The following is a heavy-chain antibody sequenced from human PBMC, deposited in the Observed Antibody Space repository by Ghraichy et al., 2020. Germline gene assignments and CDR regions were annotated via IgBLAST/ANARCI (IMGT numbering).Heavy chain of an antibody. J-gene: IGHJ5*02. V-gene: IGHV4-31*03. CDR2: IYYSGST. D-gene: IGHD3-3*01. Sequence: SETLSLTCTVSGGSISSGGYYWSWIRQHPGKGLEWIGYIYYSGSTYYNPSLKSRVTISVDTSKNQFSLKLSSVTAADTAVYYCARAYDFWSGRVDPWGQGTLVTVSS. CDR1: GGSISSGGYY. CDR3: ARAYDFWSGRVDP.